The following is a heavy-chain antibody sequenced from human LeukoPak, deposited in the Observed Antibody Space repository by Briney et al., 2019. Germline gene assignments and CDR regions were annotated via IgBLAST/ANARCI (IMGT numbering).Heavy chain of an antibody. Sequence: ASVKVSCKASGYTFTSYGISWVRQAPGQGLEWMGWISAYNGNTNYAQKLQGRVTMTTDTSTSTAYMELRSLRSDDTAVYYCARDLDPPFRGVIGYWGQGTLVTVSS. CDR3: ARDLDPPFRGVIGY. J-gene: IGHJ4*02. CDR2: ISAYNGNT. V-gene: IGHV1-18*01. D-gene: IGHD3-10*01. CDR1: GYTFTSYG.